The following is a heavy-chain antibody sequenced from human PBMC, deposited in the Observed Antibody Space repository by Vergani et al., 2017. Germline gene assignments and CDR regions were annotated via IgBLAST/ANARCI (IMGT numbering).Heavy chain of an antibody. J-gene: IGHJ4*02. V-gene: IGHV3-7*01. D-gene: IGHD1-26*01. CDR2: IKEDGTEK. CDR3: AREGVPRCCIVGAPDF. CDR1: GFNVGHYW. Sequence: VQLEESGGGVVQPGRSLRLSCAASGFNVGHYWMSWVRQAPGKGLEWVANIKEDGTEKYYLDSVKGRFTISSDIAENSIYLEMNSLRVEDTAVYYCAREGVPRCCIVGAPDFWGQGTQVTVSS.